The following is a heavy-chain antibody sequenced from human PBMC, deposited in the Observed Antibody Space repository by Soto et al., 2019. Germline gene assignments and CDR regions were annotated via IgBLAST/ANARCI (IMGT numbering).Heavy chain of an antibody. CDR2: INSDGDGT. CDR1: GFTFNNYA. V-gene: IGHV3-64*01. CDR3: AAGRCGSTRCFHFDY. Sequence: TGGSLRLSCAASGFTFNNYAMHWVRQAPGKGLEYVSAINSDGDGTYYANSVKGRFTISRDNSKNTLYLQMGSLRPEDMAVYYCAAGRCGSTRCFHFDYWGQGTLVTVSS. D-gene: IGHD2-2*01. J-gene: IGHJ4*02.